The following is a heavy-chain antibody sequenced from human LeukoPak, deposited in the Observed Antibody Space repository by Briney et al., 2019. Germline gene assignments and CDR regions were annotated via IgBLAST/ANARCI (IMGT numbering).Heavy chain of an antibody. V-gene: IGHV1-69*05. J-gene: IGHJ4*02. CDR2: IIPIFGTA. CDR1: GYTFTSYD. D-gene: IGHD6-13*01. CDR3: ARDRYSSSWYDY. Sequence: SVKVSCKASGYTFTSYDINWVRQAPGQGLEWMGGIIPIFGTANYAQKFQGRVTITTDESTSTAYMELSSLRSEDTAVYYCARDRYSSSWYDYWGQGTLVTVSS.